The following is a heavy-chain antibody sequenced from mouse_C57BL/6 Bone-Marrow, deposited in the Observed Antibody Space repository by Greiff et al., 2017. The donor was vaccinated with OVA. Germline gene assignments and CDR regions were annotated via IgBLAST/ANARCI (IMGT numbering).Heavy chain of an antibody. V-gene: IGHV7-3*01. CDR2: IRNKANGYTT. CDR1: GFTFTDYY. D-gene: IGHD1-1*01. J-gene: IGHJ2*01. CDR3: ASHGSSLDY. Sequence: EVKLVESGGGLVQPGGSLSLSCAASGFTFTDYYMSWVRQPPGKALEWLGFIRNKANGYTTAYSASVKGRFTISRDNSQSILYLQMKAQRAEDSATYYCASHGSSLDYWGQGTTLTVSS.